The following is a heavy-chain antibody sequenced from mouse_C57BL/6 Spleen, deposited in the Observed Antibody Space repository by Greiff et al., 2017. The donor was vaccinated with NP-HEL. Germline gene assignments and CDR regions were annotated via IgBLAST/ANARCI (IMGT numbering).Heavy chain of an antibody. CDR2: IRLKSDNYAT. CDR1: GFTFSNYW. Sequence: EVQLQQSGGGLVQPGGSMKLSCVASGFTFSNYWMNWVRQSPEKGLEWVAQIRLKSDNYATHYAESVKGRFTISRDDSKSSVYLQMNNLRAEDTGIYYCTGHWDVYWYFDVWGTGTTVTVSS. CDR3: TGHWDVYWYFDV. V-gene: IGHV6-3*01. J-gene: IGHJ1*03. D-gene: IGHD4-1*01.